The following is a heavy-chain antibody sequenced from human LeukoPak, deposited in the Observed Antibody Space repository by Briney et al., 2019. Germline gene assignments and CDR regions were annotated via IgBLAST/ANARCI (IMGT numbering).Heavy chain of an antibody. CDR3: ARGSRPYSSSWYRALGWFDP. D-gene: IGHD6-13*01. Sequence: SETLSLTCAVYGGSFSGYYWSWIRQPPGKGLEWIGEINHSGSTNYNPPLKSRVTISVDTSKNQFSLKLSSVTAADTAVYYCARGSRPYSSSWYRALGWFDPWGQGTLVTVSS. J-gene: IGHJ5*02. CDR2: INHSGST. V-gene: IGHV4-34*01. CDR1: GGSFSGYY.